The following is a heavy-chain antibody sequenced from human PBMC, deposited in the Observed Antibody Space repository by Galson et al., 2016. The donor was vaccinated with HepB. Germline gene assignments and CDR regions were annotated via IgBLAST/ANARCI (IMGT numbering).Heavy chain of an antibody. CDR3: ARSPSAAY. D-gene: IGHD6-25*01. CDR2: INQDGSEK. Sequence: LSCAASGFTFPTYWMVWVRQAPGKGLEWVANINQDGSEKYHVDSVKGRFTISRDNAKNSLFLQMNSLRVEDTAVYYCARSPSAAYWGQGTTVTVSS. J-gene: IGHJ6*02. V-gene: IGHV3-7*03. CDR1: GFTFPTYW.